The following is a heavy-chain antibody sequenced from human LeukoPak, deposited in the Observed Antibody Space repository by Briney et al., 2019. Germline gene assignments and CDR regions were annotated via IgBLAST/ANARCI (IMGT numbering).Heavy chain of an antibody. D-gene: IGHD5/OR15-5a*01. J-gene: IGHJ4*02. V-gene: IGHV4-30-2*03. CDR2: IYHSGST. CDR1: GGSISSGGYS. CDR3: VRHDGRGGSTMGALDS. Sequence: SETLSLTCAVSGGSISSGGYSWSWIRQPPGKGLEWIGYIYHSGSTYYNPSLNNRVTISVVTSKNQFSLQLNSVTAADTSVYYCVRHDGRGGSTMGALDSWGQGSLVTVSS.